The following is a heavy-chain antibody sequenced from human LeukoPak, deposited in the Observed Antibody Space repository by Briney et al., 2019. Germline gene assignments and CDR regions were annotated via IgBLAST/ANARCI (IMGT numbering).Heavy chain of an antibody. J-gene: IGHJ5*02. CDR1: GGSLSGDY. CDR3: ATGDVAARLGH. CDR2: TNHSGSI. V-gene: IGHV4-34*01. D-gene: IGHD6-6*01. Sequence: ASETLSLTCAVYGGSLSGDYLIWIRQPPGKGLEWIGETNHSGSISYNPSLKSRVTISVDTSKNQFSLKVTSVTAADTGVYYCATGDVAARLGHWGQGTLVTVPS.